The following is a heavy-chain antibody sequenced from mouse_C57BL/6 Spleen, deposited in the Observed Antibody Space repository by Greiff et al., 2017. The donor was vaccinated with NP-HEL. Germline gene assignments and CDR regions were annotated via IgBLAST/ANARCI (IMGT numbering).Heavy chain of an antibody. CDR2: IYPRDGST. V-gene: IGHV1-85*01. CDR1: GYTFTSYD. J-gene: IGHJ3*01. D-gene: IGHD2-2*01. Sequence: QVQLKQSGPELVKPGASVKLSCKASGYTFTSYDINWVKQRPGQGLEWIGWIYPRDGSTKYNEKFKGKATLTVDTSSSTAYMELHSLTSEDSAVYFCARRDGYDDAWFAYWGQGTLVTVSA. CDR3: ARRDGYDDAWFAY.